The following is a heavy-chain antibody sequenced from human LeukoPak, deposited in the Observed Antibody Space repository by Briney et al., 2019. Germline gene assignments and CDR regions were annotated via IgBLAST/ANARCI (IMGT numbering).Heavy chain of an antibody. CDR2: ISSSSSSYI. CDR3: ARDLGYCSSTSCYTAGRYYYYGMDV. D-gene: IGHD2-2*02. V-gene: IGHV3-21*01. J-gene: IGHJ6*02. Sequence: GGSPRLSCAASGFTFSSYSMNWVRQAPGKGLEWVSSISSSSSSYIYYADSVKGRFTISRDNAKNSLYLQMNSLRAEDTAVYYCARDLGYCSSTSCYTAGRYYYYGMDVWGQGTTVTVSS. CDR1: GFTFSSYS.